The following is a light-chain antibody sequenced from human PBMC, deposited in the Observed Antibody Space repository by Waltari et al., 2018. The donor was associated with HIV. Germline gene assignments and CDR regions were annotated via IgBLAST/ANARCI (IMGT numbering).Light chain of an antibody. J-gene: IGKJ5*01. CDR2: GAS. V-gene: IGKV1-39*01. CDR1: QSVRSY. Sequence: DIQMTQSPSSLSASVGDTVTITCRASQSVRSYLNWYQHKSGRAPQLLVSGASTLQRGVSSRFRGRGSGTDFALTITNLQPDDFATYYCLQAYGMPLTFGQGTRLEI. CDR3: LQAYGMPLT.